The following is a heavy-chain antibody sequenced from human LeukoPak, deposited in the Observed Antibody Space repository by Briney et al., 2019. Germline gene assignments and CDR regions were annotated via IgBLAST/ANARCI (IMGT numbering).Heavy chain of an antibody. CDR3: ARDGYYDSSGYYSDAFDI. CDR1: GFTFSSYW. D-gene: IGHD3-22*01. V-gene: IGHV3-74*01. CDR2: INSDGSST. Sequence: GGSLRLSCAASGFTFSSYWMHWVRQAPGKGLVWVSRINSDGSSTSYADSVKSRFTISRDNAKSTLYLQMNSLRAEDTAVYYCARDGYYDSSGYYSDAFDIWGQGTMVTVSS. J-gene: IGHJ3*02.